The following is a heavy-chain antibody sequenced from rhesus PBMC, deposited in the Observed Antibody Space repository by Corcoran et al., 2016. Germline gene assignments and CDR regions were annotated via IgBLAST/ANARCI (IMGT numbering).Heavy chain of an antibody. CDR1: GDSISSGYG. CDR2: ISYSGSS. J-gene: IGHJ4*01. CDR3: ARGYSSDWPYFDY. D-gene: IGHD6-31*01. Sequence: QVQPQESGPGLVKPSETLSPTCAVSGDSISSGYGWSWICQPPGKGLEWIGYISYSGSSYYTPSFKSRVTISIDTSKNQFSLKLSSVTAADTAVYYCARGYSSDWPYFDYWGQGVLVTVSS. V-gene: IGHV4-122*02.